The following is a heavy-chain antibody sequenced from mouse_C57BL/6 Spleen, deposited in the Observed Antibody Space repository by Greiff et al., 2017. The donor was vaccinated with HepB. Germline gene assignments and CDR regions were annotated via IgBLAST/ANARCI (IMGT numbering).Heavy chain of an antibody. V-gene: IGHV1-55*01. CDR3: ARQNYGLDY. Sequence: QVHVKQPGAELVKPGASVKMSCKASGYTFTSYWITWVKQRPGQGLEWIGDIYPGSGSTNYNEKFKSKATLTVDTSSSTAYMQLSSLTSEDSAVYYCARQNYGLDYWGQGTTLTVSS. J-gene: IGHJ2*01. CDR1: GYTFTSYW. CDR2: IYPGSGST. D-gene: IGHD1-2*01.